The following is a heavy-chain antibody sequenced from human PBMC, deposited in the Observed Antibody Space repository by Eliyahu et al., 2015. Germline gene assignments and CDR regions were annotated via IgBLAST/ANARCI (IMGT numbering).Heavy chain of an antibody. D-gene: IGHD2/OR15-2a*01. CDR1: XFXFXXXA. J-gene: IGHJ4*02. V-gene: IGHV3-73*01. CDR2: IRSKTNNYAT. CDR3: TRLGENCTSDCYFDS. Sequence: EVQLVESGGGLVQPGGSLKLSCAXXXFXFXXXAXHWVRQASGKGLEWVGRIRSKTNNYATTYAASVKGRFTISRDDSKNTAYLHMNSLKTEDTAMYYCTRLGENCTSDCYFDSWGQGTLVTVSS.